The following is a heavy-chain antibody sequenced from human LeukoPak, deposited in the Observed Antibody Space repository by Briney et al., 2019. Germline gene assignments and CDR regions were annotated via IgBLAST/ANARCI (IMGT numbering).Heavy chain of an antibody. D-gene: IGHD3-16*01. Sequence: GGSLRLSCAASGFTFSSYTMNWVRQAPGKGLEWVSSISTSGTYIYYADSVKGRFTISTDNAKNSLYLQMNSLRAEDTAVYYCARDVWGFGWAANYYYYYMDVWGKGTTVTVSS. CDR1: GFTFSSYT. CDR2: ISTSGTYI. CDR3: ARDVWGFGWAANYYYYYMDV. J-gene: IGHJ6*03. V-gene: IGHV3-21*01.